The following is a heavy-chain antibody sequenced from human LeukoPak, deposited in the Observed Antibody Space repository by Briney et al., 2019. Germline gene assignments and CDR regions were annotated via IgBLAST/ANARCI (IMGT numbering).Heavy chain of an antibody. Sequence: ASVKVSCKASGYTFTSYGISWVRQAPGQELEWMGWIDPNSGGTNYAQKFQGRVTMTRDTSISTAYMELSRLRSDDTAVYYCARVVGLGATPRNYYYYYYMDVWGKGTTVTISS. CDR3: ARVVGLGATPRNYYYYYYMDV. J-gene: IGHJ6*03. D-gene: IGHD1-26*01. V-gene: IGHV1-2*02. CDR1: GYTFTSYG. CDR2: IDPNSGGT.